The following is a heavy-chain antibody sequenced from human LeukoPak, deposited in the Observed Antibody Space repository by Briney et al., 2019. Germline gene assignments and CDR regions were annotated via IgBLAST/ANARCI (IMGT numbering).Heavy chain of an antibody. Sequence: ASVKVSCEASGYTFTGYYMHWVRQAPGQGLEWMGWINPNSGGTNYAQKFQGRVTMTRDTSISTAYMELSSLRSEDTAVYYCATEHRGFLEWPHWYFDLWGRGTLVTVSS. V-gene: IGHV1-2*02. CDR2: INPNSGGT. CDR1: GYTFTGYY. J-gene: IGHJ2*01. D-gene: IGHD3-3*01. CDR3: ATEHRGFLEWPHWYFDL.